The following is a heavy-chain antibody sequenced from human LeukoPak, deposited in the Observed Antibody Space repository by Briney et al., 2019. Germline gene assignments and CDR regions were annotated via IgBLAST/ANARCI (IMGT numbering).Heavy chain of an antibody. J-gene: IGHJ4*02. V-gene: IGHV4-59*01. Sequence: SSETLSLTCTVSRGSISSDYWNWIRQPPGKGLEWIGYIYYSGSTNYNPSLKSRVTISVDTSKNQFSLNLRSVTAADTAVYYCARGQAGATTLFDYWGQGTQVTVSS. D-gene: IGHD1-26*01. CDR1: RGSISSDY. CDR2: IYYSGST. CDR3: ARGQAGATTLFDY.